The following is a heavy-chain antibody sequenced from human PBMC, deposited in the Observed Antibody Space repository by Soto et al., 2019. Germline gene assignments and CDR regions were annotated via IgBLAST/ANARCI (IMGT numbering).Heavy chain of an antibody. Sequence: SETLSLTCAVYGGSFSGYYWSWIRQPPGKGLGWIGEINHSGSTNYNPSLKSRVTISVDTSKNQFSLKLSSVTAADTAVYYCACRVYDSSRWFDPWGQGTLVTVSS. V-gene: IGHV4-34*01. J-gene: IGHJ5*02. CDR3: ACRVYDSSRWFDP. D-gene: IGHD3-22*01. CDR2: INHSGST. CDR1: GGSFSGYY.